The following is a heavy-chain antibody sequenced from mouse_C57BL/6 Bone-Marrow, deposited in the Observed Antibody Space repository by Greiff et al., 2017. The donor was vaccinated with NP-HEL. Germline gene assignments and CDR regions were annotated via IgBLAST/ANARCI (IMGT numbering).Heavy chain of an antibody. Sequence: VQLQQSGPGLVQPSQSLSITCTVSGFSLTSYGVHWVRQSPGKGLEWLGVIWSGGSTDYNAAFISRLSISKDNSKCQVFFKMNSLQADDTAIYYCARGLRRGFAYWGQGTLVTVSA. CDR2: IWSGGST. D-gene: IGHD2-2*01. J-gene: IGHJ3*01. V-gene: IGHV2-2*01. CDR3: ARGLRRGFAY. CDR1: GFSLTSYG.